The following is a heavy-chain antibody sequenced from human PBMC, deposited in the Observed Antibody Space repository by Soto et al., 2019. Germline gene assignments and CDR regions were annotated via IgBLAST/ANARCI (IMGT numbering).Heavy chain of an antibody. Sequence: QGQLLQSGAEVKKPGASVRLSCGTSGYTFTHYYFNWVRQAPGQGLEWLAIINPASGSTNYAQDFLGRVTLTMDTSTTTVYMELSGLRAEDTAIFYCARDLAAGDHWGQGTLVTVSS. J-gene: IGHJ4*02. V-gene: IGHV1-46*01. CDR1: GYTFTHYY. CDR3: ARDLAAGDH. D-gene: IGHD6-25*01. CDR2: INPASGST.